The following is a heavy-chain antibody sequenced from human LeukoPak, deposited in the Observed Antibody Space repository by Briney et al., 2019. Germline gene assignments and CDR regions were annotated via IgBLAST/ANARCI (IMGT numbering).Heavy chain of an antibody. CDR1: GGTFSSYA. Sequence: SVKVSCKASGGTFSSYAISWVRQAPGQGLEWMGRIIPISGTANYAQKFQGRVTITTDESTSTAYMELSSLRSEDTAVYYCARGCDYGDYEHCNWGQGTLVTVSS. CDR3: ARGCDYGDYEHCN. J-gene: IGHJ4*02. D-gene: IGHD4-17*01. CDR2: IIPISGTA. V-gene: IGHV1-69*05.